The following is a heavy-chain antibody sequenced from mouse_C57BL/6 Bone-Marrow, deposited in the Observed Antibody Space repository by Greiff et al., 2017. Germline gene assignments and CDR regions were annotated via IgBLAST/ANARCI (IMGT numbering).Heavy chain of an antibody. CDR2: ICPRGGNT. V-gene: IGHV1-81*01. J-gene: IGHJ3*01. CDR3: ARWAAYYDSYGFAY. CDR1: GYSFTSYG. Sequence: QVQLQQSGAELVRPGASVKLSCTASGYSFTSYGISWVNQRTGQGLEWIGEICPRGGNTYYNEKIKGKATLTADKSSRTAYMELRRLTSEDAAVYCCARWAAYYDSYGFAYWGQGTLVTVSA. D-gene: IGHD2-1*01.